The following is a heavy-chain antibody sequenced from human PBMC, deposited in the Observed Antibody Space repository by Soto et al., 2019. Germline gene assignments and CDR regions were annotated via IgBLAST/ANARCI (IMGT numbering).Heavy chain of an antibody. CDR1: GGSISSSSYY. Sequence: QLQLQESGPGLVKPSETLPLTCTVSGGSISSSSYYWGWIRQPPGKGLEWIGSIYYSGSTYYNPSLKSRVTISVDTSKNQFSLKLGSVTAADTAVYYCARHIAGYCSSTSCYPAYFDLWGRGTLVTVSS. CDR2: IYYSGST. V-gene: IGHV4-39*01. J-gene: IGHJ2*01. CDR3: ARHIAGYCSSTSCYPAYFDL. D-gene: IGHD2-2*01.